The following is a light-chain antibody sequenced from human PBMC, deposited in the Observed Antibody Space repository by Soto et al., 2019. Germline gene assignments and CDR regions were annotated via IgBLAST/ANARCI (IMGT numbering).Light chain of an antibody. Sequence: DIVMTQSPDSLAVSLGERATINCKSSQSVLSSTNNKNYLAWHQQKPGQPPKVLIYWASTRESGVPDRFSGSGSGTDFTLTISSLQAEDVAVYYCQQYFSDPITFGQGTRLEIK. CDR1: QSVLSSTNNKNY. J-gene: IGKJ5*01. CDR2: WAS. V-gene: IGKV4-1*01. CDR3: QQYFSDPIT.